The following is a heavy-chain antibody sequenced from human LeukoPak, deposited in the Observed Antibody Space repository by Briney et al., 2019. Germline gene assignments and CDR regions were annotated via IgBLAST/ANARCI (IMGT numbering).Heavy chain of an antibody. CDR2: IYPGDSYA. V-gene: IGHV5-51*01. D-gene: IGHD3-10*01. Sequence: GESLKISCKGSGYGSLSYWIGWVRQMPGKGLEWVGVIYPGDSYARYSPSFEGHVTLSADKSINTAYLQWDSLKASDTAIYYCARLDRGLTHYFDYWGQGTLVTVSS. J-gene: IGHJ4*02. CDR1: GYGSLSYW. CDR3: ARLDRGLTHYFDY.